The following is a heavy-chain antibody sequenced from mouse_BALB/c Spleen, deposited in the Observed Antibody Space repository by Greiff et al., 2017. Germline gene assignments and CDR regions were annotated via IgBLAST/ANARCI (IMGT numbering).Heavy chain of an antibody. J-gene: IGHJ3*01. D-gene: IGHD4-1*01. CDR3: ARDLKLGRFAY. CDR1: GFTFSDYY. CDR2: ISDGGSYT. Sequence: EVKLMESGGGLVKPGGSLKLSCAASGFTFSDYYMYWVRQTPEKRLEWVATISDGGSYTYYPDSVKGRFTISRDNAKNNLYLQMSSLKSEDTAMYYCARDLKLGRFAYWGQGTLVTVSA. V-gene: IGHV5-4*02.